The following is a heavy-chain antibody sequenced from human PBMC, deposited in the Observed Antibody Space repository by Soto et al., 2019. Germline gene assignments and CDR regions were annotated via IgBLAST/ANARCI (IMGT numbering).Heavy chain of an antibody. CDR2: IYYSWST. CDR3: ARFGAITLFGVVKSPFDY. V-gene: IGHV4-61*01. D-gene: IGHD3-3*01. CDR1: GGSVSSGSYY. Sequence: QVQLQESGPGLVKPSETLSLTCTVSGGSVSSGSYYWSWIRQPPGKGLVWIGYIYYSWSTNYNPSLKSRVTLAADTSNNQFSLKLSSVTAADTAVYYCARFGAITLFGVVKSPFDYWGQGTLVTVSS. J-gene: IGHJ4*02.